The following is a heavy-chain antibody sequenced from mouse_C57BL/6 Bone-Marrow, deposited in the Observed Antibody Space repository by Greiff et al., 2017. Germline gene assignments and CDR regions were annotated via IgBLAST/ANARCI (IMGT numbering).Heavy chain of an antibody. V-gene: IGHV5-4*03. CDR1: GFTFSSYA. J-gene: IGHJ4*01. D-gene: IGHD1-1*01. CDR3: ARGGTTVVARGYAMDY. CDR2: ISDGGSYT. Sequence: EVKLMESGGGLVKPGGSLKLSCAASGFTFSSYAMSWVRQTPEKRLEWVATISDGGSYTYYPDNVKGRFTISRDNAKNNLYLQMSQLKSEDTAMYYCARGGTTVVARGYAMDYWGQGTSVTVSS.